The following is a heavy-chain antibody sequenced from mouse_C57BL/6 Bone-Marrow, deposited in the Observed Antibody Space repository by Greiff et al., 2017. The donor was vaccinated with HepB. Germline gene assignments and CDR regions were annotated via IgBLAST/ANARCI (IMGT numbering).Heavy chain of an antibody. D-gene: IGHD2-5*01. CDR1: GYSFTGYY. Sequence: VQLQQSGPELVKPGASVKISCKASGYSFTGYYMNWVKQSPEKSLEWIGEINPSTGGTTYNQKFKAKATLTVDKSTSTAYIQLKSLTSEDSAVYYCAKNYSNNHDRDYGGQGTSINVS. CDR2: INPSTGGT. V-gene: IGHV1-42*01. J-gene: IGHJ4*01. CDR3: AKNYSNNHDRDY.